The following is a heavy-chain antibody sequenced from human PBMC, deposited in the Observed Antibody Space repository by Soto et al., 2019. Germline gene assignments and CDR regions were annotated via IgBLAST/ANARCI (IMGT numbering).Heavy chain of an antibody. CDR2: ISSSGSTI. CDR1: GFTFSIYE. J-gene: IGHJ6*02. D-gene: IGHD6-13*01. Sequence: PGGSLRLSCAASGFTFSIYEMNWVRQAPGKGLEWVSYISSSGSTIYYADSVKGRFTISRDNAKNSLYLQMNSLRAEDTAVYYCARVGSAAGTYYYYGMDVWGQGTTVTVSS. V-gene: IGHV3-48*03. CDR3: ARVGSAAGTYYYYGMDV.